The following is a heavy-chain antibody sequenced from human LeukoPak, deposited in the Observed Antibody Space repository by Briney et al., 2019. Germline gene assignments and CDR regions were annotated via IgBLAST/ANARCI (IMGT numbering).Heavy chain of an antibody. J-gene: IGHJ4*02. Sequence: SETLSLTCTVSGGSISSYYWSWIRQPPGKGLEWIGYIYYSGSTNYNPSLKSRVTISVDTSKNQFSLQLNSVTPEDTAVYYCAREASSGWYSEVFFAPSPSGPIDYWGQGTLVTVSS. CDR1: GGSISSYY. V-gene: IGHV4-59*12. CDR3: AREASSGWYSEVFFAPSPSGPIDY. D-gene: IGHD6-19*01. CDR2: IYYSGST.